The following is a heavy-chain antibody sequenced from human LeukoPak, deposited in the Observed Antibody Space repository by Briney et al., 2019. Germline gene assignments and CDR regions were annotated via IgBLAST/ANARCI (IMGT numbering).Heavy chain of an antibody. CDR3: AKDGLRVGAISFDY. CDR2: ISGSGGST. J-gene: IGHJ4*02. D-gene: IGHD1-26*01. Sequence: GGSLRLSCAASGFTFSSYAMSRVRQAPGKGLEWVSAISGSGGSTYYADSVKGRFTISRDNSKNTLYLQMNSLRAEDTAVYYCAKDGLRVGAISFDYWGQGTLVTVSS. V-gene: IGHV3-23*01. CDR1: GFTFSSYA.